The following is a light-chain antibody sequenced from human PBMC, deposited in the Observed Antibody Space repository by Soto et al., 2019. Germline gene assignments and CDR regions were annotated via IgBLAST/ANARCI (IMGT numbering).Light chain of an antibody. CDR2: DVS. CDR1: QSISTW. Sequence: DIQMTPSPSTLSASVGDRVTITCRASQSISTWLAWYQQKPGKAPKLLIYDVSNLEGGVPSRFSGSGSGTEFTLTISSLQPDDFATYYCQQLFSYPLTFGQGHDWRL. CDR3: QQLFSYPLT. J-gene: IGKJ5*01. V-gene: IGKV1-5*01.